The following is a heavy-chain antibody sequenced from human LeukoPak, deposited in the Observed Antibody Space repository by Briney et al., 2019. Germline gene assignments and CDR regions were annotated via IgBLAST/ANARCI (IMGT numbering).Heavy chain of an antibody. CDR2: IIPIFGTA. J-gene: IGHJ5*02. Sequence: SVRVSCKASGGTFSSYAISWVRQAPGQGLEWMGGIIPIFGTANYAQKFQGRVTITADESTSTAYMELSSLRSEDTAVYYCARVVVAGPGWYNWFDPWGQGTLVTVSS. V-gene: IGHV1-69*13. CDR3: ARVVVAGPGWYNWFDP. D-gene: IGHD2-15*01. CDR1: GGTFSSYA.